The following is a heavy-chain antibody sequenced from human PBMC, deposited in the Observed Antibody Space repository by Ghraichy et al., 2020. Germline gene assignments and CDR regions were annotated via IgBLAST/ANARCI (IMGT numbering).Heavy chain of an antibody. CDR1: GFAFRAYY. CDR3: AREIEPSGIRKLGCDY. J-gene: IGHJ4*02. CDR2: IRDTGAYT. V-gene: IGHV3-11*06. Sequence: GGSLRLSCAAAGFAFRAYYMTWIRQAPGKGLEWVAYIRDTGAYTNYADSVKGRFTMSRDSAKNSLYLQMNSLRDEDTAVYFCAREIEPSGIRKLGCDYWGQGPLATSSS. D-gene: IGHD1-14*01.